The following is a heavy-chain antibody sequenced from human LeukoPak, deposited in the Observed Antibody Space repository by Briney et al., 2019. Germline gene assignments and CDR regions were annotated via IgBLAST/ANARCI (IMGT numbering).Heavy chain of an antibody. CDR2: IYYSGST. D-gene: IGHD2-15*01. CDR3: ARGYCSGGSCRPVPYYFDY. Sequence: SETLSLTCTVSGGSISSYYWSWIRQPPGKGLEWIGYIYYSGSTNYNPSLKSRVTISVDTSKNQFSLKLSFVTAADTAVYYCARGYCSGGSCRPVPYYFDYWGQGTLVTVSS. J-gene: IGHJ4*02. V-gene: IGHV4-59*01. CDR1: GGSISSYY.